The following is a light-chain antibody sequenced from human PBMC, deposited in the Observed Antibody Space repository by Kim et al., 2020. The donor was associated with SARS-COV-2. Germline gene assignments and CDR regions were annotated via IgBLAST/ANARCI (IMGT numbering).Light chain of an antibody. V-gene: IGLV3-1*01. CDR1: KLGDKY. CDR2: QDS. CDR3: QAWDSSTAV. J-gene: IGLJ1*01. Sequence: VSPGRTAGITCSGDKLGDKYASWYQQKSGRSPVLVIHQDSKRPSGIPERFSGSNSGNTATLTISGTQAMDEADYYCQAWDSSTAVFGTGTKVTVL.